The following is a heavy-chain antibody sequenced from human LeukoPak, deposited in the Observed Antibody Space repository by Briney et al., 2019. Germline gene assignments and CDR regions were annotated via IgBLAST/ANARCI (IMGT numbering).Heavy chain of an antibody. CDR1: GFTFSSYS. CDR3: AKDQSPPTYYDFWSGYSEDEYFQH. J-gene: IGHJ1*01. D-gene: IGHD3-3*01. Sequence: PGGSLRLSCAASGFTFSSYSMNWVRQAPGKGLEWVSYISSSSSTIYYADSVKGRFTISRDNAKNSLYLQMNSLRAEDTAVYYCAKDQSPPTYYDFWSGYSEDEYFQHWGQGTLVTVSS. CDR2: ISSSSSTI. V-gene: IGHV3-48*01.